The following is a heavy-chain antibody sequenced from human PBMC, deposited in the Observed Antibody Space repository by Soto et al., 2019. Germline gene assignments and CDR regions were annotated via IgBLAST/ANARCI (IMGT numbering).Heavy chain of an antibody. D-gene: IGHD3-16*01. CDR1: GFTFSSYA. J-gene: IGHJ5*02. CDR2: ISYDGRNK. Sequence: QVQLVESGGGVVQPGRSLRLSCAASGFTFSSYAMHWVRQAPGTGLEWVAVISYDGRNKYYADSVKGRFTISRDNSKNTLYLQMNGLRAQDTALCYCAKVLEQVGNWFDPWGQGPLVTVSS. CDR3: AKVLEQVGNWFDP. V-gene: IGHV3-30*14.